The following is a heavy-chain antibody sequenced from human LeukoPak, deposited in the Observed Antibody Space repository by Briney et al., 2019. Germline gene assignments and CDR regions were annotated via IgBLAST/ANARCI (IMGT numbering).Heavy chain of an antibody. V-gene: IGHV3-30*18. Sequence: GRSLRLSCAASGSTFSSYGMHWVRQAPGKGLEWVAVISCDGSNKYYADSVKGRFTISRDNSKNTLYLQMNSLRAEDTAVYYCAKELRYFDNWFDPWGQGTLVTVSS. D-gene: IGHD3-9*01. J-gene: IGHJ5*02. CDR1: GSTFSSYG. CDR3: AKELRYFDNWFDP. CDR2: ISCDGSNK.